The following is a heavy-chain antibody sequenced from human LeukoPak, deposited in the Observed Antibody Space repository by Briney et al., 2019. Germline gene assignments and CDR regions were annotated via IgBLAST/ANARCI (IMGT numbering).Heavy chain of an antibody. D-gene: IGHD2-15*01. J-gene: IGHJ6*02. CDR3: ARDRWELLSNSYHYCGLDV. CDR1: GFTFSNYW. Sequence: GGSLRVSCAASGFTFSNYWMSWVRQAPGKGLEWVSNINQDGSEKCYVDSVKGRFTISRDNAKNSLYLQMNSLRAEDTAVYYCARDRWELLSNSYHYCGLDVWGQGTTVTVSS. V-gene: IGHV3-7*01. CDR2: INQDGSEK.